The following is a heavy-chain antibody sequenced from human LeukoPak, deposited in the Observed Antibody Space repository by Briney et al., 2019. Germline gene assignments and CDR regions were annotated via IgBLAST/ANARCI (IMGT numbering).Heavy chain of an antibody. V-gene: IGHV4-4*02. Sequence: SGTLSLTCGVSGGSISSTNWWSWVRQPPGQGLEWIGEISLSGLTNYNPSLKSRVTMSLDKSKNHLSLNLTSVTAADTAVYYCSRESGAFSPSGYWGQGTLVTVSS. CDR2: ISLSGLT. D-gene: IGHD1-26*01. J-gene: IGHJ4*02. CDR1: GGSISSTNW. CDR3: SRESGAFSPSGY.